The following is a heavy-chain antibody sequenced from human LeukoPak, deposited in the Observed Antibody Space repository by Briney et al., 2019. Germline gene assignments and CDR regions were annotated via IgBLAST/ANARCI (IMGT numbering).Heavy chain of an antibody. V-gene: IGHV3-7*03. CDR2: IKQDGSEK. J-gene: IGHJ4*02. CDR1: GFTFSSYW. Sequence: GGSLRLSCAASGFTFSSYWMSWVRQAPGKGLEWVANIKQDGSEKYYVDSVKGRFTLSRDYPKNTLYLQMNSLRAEDTAVYFCAKYSGSYYYPPNWDSWGQGTLVTVSS. D-gene: IGHD1-26*01. CDR3: AKYSGSYYYPPNWDS.